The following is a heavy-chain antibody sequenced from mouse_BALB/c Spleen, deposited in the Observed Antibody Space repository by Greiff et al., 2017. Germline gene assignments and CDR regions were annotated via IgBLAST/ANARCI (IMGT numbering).Heavy chain of an antibody. Sequence: EVMLVESGGGLVQPGGSRKLSCAASGFTFSSFGMHWVRQAPEKGLEWVAYISSGSSTIYYADTVKGRFTISRDNPKNTLFLQMTSLRSEDTAMYYCARSRLGYFDYWGQGTTLTVSS. D-gene: IGHD4-1*01. V-gene: IGHV5-17*02. CDR2: ISSGSSTI. CDR3: ARSRLGYFDY. J-gene: IGHJ2*01. CDR1: GFTFSSFG.